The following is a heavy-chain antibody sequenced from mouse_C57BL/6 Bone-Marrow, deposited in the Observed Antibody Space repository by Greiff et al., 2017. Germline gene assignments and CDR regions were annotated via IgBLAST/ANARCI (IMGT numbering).Heavy chain of an antibody. CDR3: ASRGNYGSSYVDY. CDR1: GYTFTSYD. Sequence: VQLQQSGPELVKPGASVKLSCKASGYTFTSYDINWVKPRPGQGLEWIGWIYPRDGSTKYNEKFKGKATLTVDTSSSTAYMELHSLTSEDSAVYFCASRGNYGSSYVDYWGQGTTLTVSS. D-gene: IGHD1-1*01. CDR2: IYPRDGST. J-gene: IGHJ2*01. V-gene: IGHV1-85*01.